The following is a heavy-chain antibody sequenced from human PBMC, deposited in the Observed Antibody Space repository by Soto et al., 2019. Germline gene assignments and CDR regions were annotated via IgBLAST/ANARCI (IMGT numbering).Heavy chain of an antibody. Sequence: ASVKVSCKASGYTFTSYGISWVRQAPGQGLEWMGWISAYNGNTNYEQKLQGRVTMTADTSTSTAYMELRSLRSDDTAVYYCARRAPPGIAGGYNWFDPWGQGTLVTVSS. V-gene: IGHV1-18*04. J-gene: IGHJ5*02. CDR2: ISAYNGNT. CDR3: ARRAPPGIAGGYNWFDP. D-gene: IGHD6-13*01. CDR1: GYTFTSYG.